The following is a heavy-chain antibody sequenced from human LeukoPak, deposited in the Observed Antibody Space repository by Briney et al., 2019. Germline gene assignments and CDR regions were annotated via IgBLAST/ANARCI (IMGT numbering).Heavy chain of an antibody. J-gene: IGHJ5*02. D-gene: IGHD3-10*01. Sequence: SETLSLTCAVYGVSFSGYYLSWIRQPPGKGLEWIGEINHSGSTNYNPSPKSRVTISVDTYKNQFSLKLSYVTAADTAVYYCARGTRTYYYGSGSPNWFDPWGQGTLVTVSS. CDR3: ARGTRTYYYGSGSPNWFDP. CDR2: INHSGST. CDR1: GVSFSGYY. V-gene: IGHV4-34*01.